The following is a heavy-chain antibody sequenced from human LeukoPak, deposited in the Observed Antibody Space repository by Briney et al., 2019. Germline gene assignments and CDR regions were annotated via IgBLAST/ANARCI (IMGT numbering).Heavy chain of an antibody. CDR1: GYTFTNYY. CDR3: ARVPRFGSSWYFEY. CDR2: INPSGDST. D-gene: IGHD6-13*01. V-gene: IGHV1-46*01. Sequence: ASVKVSCKASGYTFTNYYMHWVRQAPGQGLEWMEIINPSGDSTTYAQKFQGRVTMTRGTSTSTVYMELTSLRSDDTAVYYCARVPRFGSSWYFEYWGQGTLVTVSS. J-gene: IGHJ4*02.